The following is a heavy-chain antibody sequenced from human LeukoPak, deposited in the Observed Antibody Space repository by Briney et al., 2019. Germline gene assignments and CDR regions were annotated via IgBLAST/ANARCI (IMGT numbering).Heavy chain of an antibody. D-gene: IGHD1-26*01. J-gene: IGHJ3*02. CDR1: GYTFTSYY. CDR3: AIIDVGAPDAFDI. Sequence: GASVKVSCKASGYTFTSYYMHWVRQAPGQGLEWMGIINPSGGSTSYAQKFQGRVTMTRDTSTSTVYMELSSLRSEDTAVYYCAIIDVGAPDAFDIWGQGTMVTVS. V-gene: IGHV1-46*01. CDR2: INPSGGST.